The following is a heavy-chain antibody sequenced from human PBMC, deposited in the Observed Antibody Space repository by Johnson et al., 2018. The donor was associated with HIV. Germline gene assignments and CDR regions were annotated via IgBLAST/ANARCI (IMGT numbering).Heavy chain of an antibody. J-gene: IGHJ3*02. Sequence: VQLVESGGGLIQPGVSLRLSCAASGFSFSYYAMHWVRQAPGKGLEWVSGINWNGGSTGYVASVEGRFTISRDNAKNSLYLQMNSLKVEDTALYYCARGWVGATLRAFDIWGQGTTVTVSS. CDR3: ARGWVGATLRAFDI. CDR1: GFSFSYYA. CDR2: INWNGGST. V-gene: IGHV3-20*04. D-gene: IGHD1-26*01.